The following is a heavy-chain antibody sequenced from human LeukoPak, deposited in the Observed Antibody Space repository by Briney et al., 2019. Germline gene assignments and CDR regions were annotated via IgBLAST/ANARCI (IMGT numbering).Heavy chain of an antibody. CDR3: AKVRYGVSYFDY. D-gene: IGHD3-3*01. V-gene: IGHV3-23*01. CDR2: ISGSGGST. J-gene: IGHJ4*02. CDR1: GFTFSSYG. Sequence: GGSLRLSCAASGFTFSSYGMSWVRQAPGKGLEWVSAISGSGGSTYYADSVKGRFTISRDNSKNTLYLQMNSLRAEDTAVYYCAKVRYGVSYFDYWGQGTLVTVSS.